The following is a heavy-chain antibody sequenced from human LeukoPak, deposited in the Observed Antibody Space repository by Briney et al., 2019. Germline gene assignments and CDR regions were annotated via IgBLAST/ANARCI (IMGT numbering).Heavy chain of an antibody. V-gene: IGHV5-51*01. Sequence: GESLKISCKGSGYSFTSYWIGWVRQMPGKGLEWMGIIYPGDSDTRYSPSLQGQVTISADKSISTAYLQWSSLKASDTAMYYCARGYYYDSSGYYYGYWGQGTLVTVSS. CDR3: ARGYYYDSSGYYYGY. CDR2: IYPGDSDT. J-gene: IGHJ4*02. CDR1: GYSFTSYW. D-gene: IGHD3-22*01.